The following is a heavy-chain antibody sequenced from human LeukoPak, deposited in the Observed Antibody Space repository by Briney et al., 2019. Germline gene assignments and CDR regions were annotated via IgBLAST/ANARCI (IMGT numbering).Heavy chain of an antibody. CDR2: IYHSGST. CDR3: ARNPDYGDYAFDY. CDR1: GGSISSSNW. D-gene: IGHD4-17*01. V-gene: IGHV4-4*02. Sequence: PSGTLSLTCAVSGGSISSSNWWSWVRQPPGKGLEWIGEIYHSGSTNYNPSLKSRVTISVDRSKNQFSLKLSSVTAADTAVYYYARNPDYGDYAFDYWGQGTLVTVSS. J-gene: IGHJ4*02.